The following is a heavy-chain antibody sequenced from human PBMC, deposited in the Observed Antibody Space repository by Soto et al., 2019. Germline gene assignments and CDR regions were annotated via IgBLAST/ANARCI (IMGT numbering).Heavy chain of an antibody. CDR1: GFTFSSYS. CDR2: ISSSSSYI. V-gene: IGHV3-21*01. J-gene: IGHJ4*02. Sequence: GGSLRLSCAASGFTFSSYSMNWVRQAPGKGLEWVSSISSSSSYIYYADSVKGRFTISRDNAKNSLKLQMNSLRAEDTAVYKCARFLDTANDFWRGNQSRVLGYWGQGTLVTVP. D-gene: IGHD3-3*01. CDR3: ARFLDTANDFWRGNQSRVLGY.